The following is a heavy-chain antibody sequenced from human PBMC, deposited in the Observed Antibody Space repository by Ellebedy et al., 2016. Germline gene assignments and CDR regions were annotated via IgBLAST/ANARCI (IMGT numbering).Heavy chain of an antibody. Sequence: GGSLRLSCVASGFSFRTYGMSWVRQAPGKGLEWVSSITGITTYKYYADSAKGRFTISRDDARNSVYLELNSLTADDTATYFCARDRSGSDVADDAFDVWGPGTVVTVSS. J-gene: IGHJ3*01. V-gene: IGHV3-21*01. D-gene: IGHD1-26*01. CDR2: ITGITTYK. CDR3: ARDRSGSDVADDAFDV. CDR1: GFSFRTYG.